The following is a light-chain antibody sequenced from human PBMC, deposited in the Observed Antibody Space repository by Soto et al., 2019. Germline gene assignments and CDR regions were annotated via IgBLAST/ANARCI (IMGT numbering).Light chain of an antibody. V-gene: IGLV2-11*01. CDR3: CSYAGSYTWV. CDR2: EVT. J-gene: IGLJ1*01. Sequence: QSVLTQPASVSGSPGQSITISCTGTSSDVGAYNYVSWYQQHPGKAPKLMISEVTNRPSGVPDRFSGSKSGNTASLTISGLQAEDEADYYCCSYAGSYTWVFGTGTKVTVL. CDR1: SSDVGAYNY.